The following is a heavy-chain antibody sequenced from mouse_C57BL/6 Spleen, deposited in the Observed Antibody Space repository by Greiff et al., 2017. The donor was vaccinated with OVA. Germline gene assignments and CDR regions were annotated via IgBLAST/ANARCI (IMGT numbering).Heavy chain of an antibody. J-gene: IGHJ2*01. CDR3: ARDPDYDGYFDY. D-gene: IGHD2-4*01. CDR1: GYTFTSYW. V-gene: IGHV1-64*01. CDR2: IHPNSGST. Sequence: QVQLQQPGAELVKPGASVKLSCKASGYTFTSYWMHWVKQRPGQGLEWIGMIHPNSGSTNYTEKFKSKATLTGDKSSSTAYKQLSSLTSEDSAVYYCARDPDYDGYFDYWGQGTTLTVSS.